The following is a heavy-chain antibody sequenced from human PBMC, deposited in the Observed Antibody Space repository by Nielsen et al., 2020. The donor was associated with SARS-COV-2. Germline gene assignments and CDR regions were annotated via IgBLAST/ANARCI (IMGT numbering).Heavy chain of an antibody. CDR3: ARAFSSWIVVVINAFDI. J-gene: IGHJ3*02. D-gene: IGHD3-22*01. Sequence: SETLSLTCTVSGGSISSGGYYWSWIRQHPGKGLEWIGYIYYSGSTYYNPSLKSRVTISVDTSKNQFSLKLSSVTAAATAVYYCARAFSSWIVVVINAFDIWGQGTMVTVSS. CDR2: IYYSGST. V-gene: IGHV4-31*03. CDR1: GGSISSGGYY.